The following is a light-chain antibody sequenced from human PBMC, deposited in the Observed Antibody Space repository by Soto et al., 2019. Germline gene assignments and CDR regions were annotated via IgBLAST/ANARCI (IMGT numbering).Light chain of an antibody. J-gene: IGKJ4*01. CDR3: QHDYGVPLS. CDR2: GAS. CDR1: QSVPSNS. V-gene: IGKV3-20*01. Sequence: EIVLTQSPGTRSLSPGERAALSCRASQSVPSNSLAWYQKKPGQAPCLLISGASSRAAGIPERFSGSGSGTDFTLTISRLEPEDFAVYCCQHDYGVPLSVGGGTRVEI.